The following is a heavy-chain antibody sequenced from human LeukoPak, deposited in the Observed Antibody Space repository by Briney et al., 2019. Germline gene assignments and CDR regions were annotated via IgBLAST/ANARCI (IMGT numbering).Heavy chain of an antibody. Sequence: ASVKVSCKASGYTFTSYAIHWVRQAPGQRLEWKGWINAGNDNTKYSQKFQGRVTITRDTSASTAYMELSGLRSEDTAVYYCARSLVYSHDTSGYYYFDFWGQGTLVTVSS. V-gene: IGHV1-3*01. D-gene: IGHD3-22*01. CDR2: INAGNDNT. J-gene: IGHJ4*02. CDR3: ARSLVYSHDTSGYYYFDF. CDR1: GYTFTSYA.